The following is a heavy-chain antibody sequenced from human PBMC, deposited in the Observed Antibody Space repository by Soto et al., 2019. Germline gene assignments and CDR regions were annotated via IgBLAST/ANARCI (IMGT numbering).Heavy chain of an antibody. Sequence: GGSLRLSCAASGFTFSSYSMNWVRQAPGKGLEWVSSISSSSSYIYYADSVKGRFTISRDNAKNSLYLQMNSLRAEDTAVYYCARDRLSSSSTFLVYYYYYGMDVWGQGTTVTVSS. D-gene: IGHD6-6*01. CDR3: ARDRLSSSSTFLVYYYYYGMDV. CDR1: GFTFSSYS. V-gene: IGHV3-21*01. CDR2: ISSSSSYI. J-gene: IGHJ6*02.